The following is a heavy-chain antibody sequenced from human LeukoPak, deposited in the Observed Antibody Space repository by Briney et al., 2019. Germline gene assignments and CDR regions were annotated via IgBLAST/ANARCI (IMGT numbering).Heavy chain of an antibody. Sequence: ASVKVSCKASGGTFISYAISWVRQAPGQGLEWMGRIIPILGIANYAQKFQGRVTITADKSTSTAYMELSSLRSEDTAVYYCAREGIAAAGTPIYYYYGMDVWGQGTTVTVSS. CDR2: IIPILGIA. J-gene: IGHJ6*02. V-gene: IGHV1-69*04. D-gene: IGHD6-13*01. CDR1: GGTFISYA. CDR3: AREGIAAAGTPIYYYYGMDV.